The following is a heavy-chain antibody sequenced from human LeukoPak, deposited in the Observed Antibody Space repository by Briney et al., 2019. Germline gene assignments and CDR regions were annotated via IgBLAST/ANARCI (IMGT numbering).Heavy chain of an antibody. CDR1: GFTFSNAW. CDR3: TTSRRWFGESKY. J-gene: IGHJ4*02. V-gene: IGHV3-15*01. CDR2: IKSKTDGGTT. Sequence: GGSLRLSCAASGFTFSNAWMCWVRRAPGKGLEWVGRIKSKTDGGTTDYAAPVKGRFTISRDDSKNTLYLQMNSLKTEDTAVYYCTTSRRWFGESKYWGQGTLVTVSS. D-gene: IGHD3-10*01.